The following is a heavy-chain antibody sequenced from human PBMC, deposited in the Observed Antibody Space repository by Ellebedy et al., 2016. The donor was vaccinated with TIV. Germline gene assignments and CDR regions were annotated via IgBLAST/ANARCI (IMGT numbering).Heavy chain of an antibody. CDR2: IYPGDSDT. V-gene: IGHV5-51*01. D-gene: IGHD6-13*01. J-gene: IGHJ3*02. CDR1: GYSFTSYW. CDR3: ATSIAAAKDAFDI. Sequence: GESLKISXKGSGYSFTSYWIGWVRQMPGKGLEWMGIIYPGDSDTRYSPSFQGQVTISADKSISTAYLQWSSLKASDTAMYYCATSIAAAKDAFDIWGQGTMVTVSS.